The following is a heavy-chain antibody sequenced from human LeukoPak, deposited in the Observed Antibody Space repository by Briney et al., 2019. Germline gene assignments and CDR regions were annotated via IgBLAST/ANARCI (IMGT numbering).Heavy chain of an antibody. CDR1: GYSFISYW. CDR3: ARGAGDSSSSFMDV. Sequence: GESLKISCKGSGYSFISYWINGVRQMPGKGLEWMGRIDPSDSYTNYSPSFQGHVTISADKSITIAHLQWSSLKASDTAMYYCARGAGDSSSSFMDVWGQGTTVTVSS. J-gene: IGHJ6*02. CDR2: IDPSDSYT. V-gene: IGHV5-10-1*01. D-gene: IGHD6-6*01.